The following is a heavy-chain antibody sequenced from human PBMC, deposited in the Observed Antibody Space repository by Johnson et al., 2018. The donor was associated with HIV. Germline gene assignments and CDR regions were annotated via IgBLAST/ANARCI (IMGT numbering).Heavy chain of an antibody. CDR3: ARSLPDPHPEWELRAVYAFDI. V-gene: IGHV3-30*04. CDR2: ISYDGSNK. Sequence: QMQLVESGGGLVQPGRSLRLSCVASGFTFSSYAMHWVRQAPGKGLEWVAVISYDGSNKYYADSVKGRFTISRANSKNTLYLQINSLRAEDTAVYYCARSLPDPHPEWELRAVYAFDIWGQGTMVTVSS. CDR1: GFTFSSYA. J-gene: IGHJ3*02. D-gene: IGHD1-26*01.